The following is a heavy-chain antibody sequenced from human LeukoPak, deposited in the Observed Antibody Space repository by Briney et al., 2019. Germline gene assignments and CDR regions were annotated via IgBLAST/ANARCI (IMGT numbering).Heavy chain of an antibody. CDR2: IKPDGSDQ. V-gene: IGHV3-7*02. Sequence: PGGSLRLSCAASGFTFSSYWMNWVRQAPGKGLEWVANIKPDGSDQYYVDSVKGRFTISRDNAKNSLYLQMNSLRAEDTAVYYCARHGCSGGNCYPHFDYWGQGTLVTVSS. J-gene: IGHJ4*02. CDR1: GFTFSSYW. D-gene: IGHD2-15*01. CDR3: ARHGCSGGNCYPHFDY.